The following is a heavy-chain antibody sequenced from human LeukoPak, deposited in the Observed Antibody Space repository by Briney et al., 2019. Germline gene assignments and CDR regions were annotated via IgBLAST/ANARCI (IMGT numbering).Heavy chain of an antibody. CDR2: IISSGGST. Sequence: AGSLRLSCAASGFTFSSYSMSWVRQPPGKGLEWVSAIISSGGSTYYADSVKGRSTISRDNSKNTLYLQMNSLRAEDTAVYYCAKAPTPHYYGMDVWGQGTTVTVSS. V-gene: IGHV3-23*01. CDR3: AKAPTPHYYGMDV. J-gene: IGHJ6*02. CDR1: GFTFSSYS.